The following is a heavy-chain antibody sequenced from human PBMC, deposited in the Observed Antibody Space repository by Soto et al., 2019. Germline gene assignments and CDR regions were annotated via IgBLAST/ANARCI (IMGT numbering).Heavy chain of an antibody. J-gene: IGHJ4*02. V-gene: IGHV3-48*03. D-gene: IGHD6-19*01. Sequence: EVQLVESGGGLVQPGGSLRLSCAASGFTFSSYEMNWVRQAPGKGLEWVSYISSSGSTIYYADSVKGRFTISRDNAKNSLYMQMNGLRAEDTAVYYCARGQYSSGGGYFDYWGQETLVTVSP. CDR2: ISSSGSTI. CDR3: ARGQYSSGGGYFDY. CDR1: GFTFSSYE.